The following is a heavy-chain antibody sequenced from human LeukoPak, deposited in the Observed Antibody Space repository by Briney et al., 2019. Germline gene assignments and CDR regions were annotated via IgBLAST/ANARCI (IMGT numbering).Heavy chain of an antibody. CDR2: ISGDGGNK. D-gene: IGHD6-13*01. CDR3: AKRAGSPHNFDF. V-gene: IGHV3-43*02. Sequence: GGSLTLSCAASEFTFHDHDMHWVRQAPGKGLEWVSLISGDGGNKKYADSVKGRFTISRDNSENFLYLQMSSLRSEDTAFYYCAKRAGSPHNFDFWGQGALVTVSS. CDR1: EFTFHDHD. J-gene: IGHJ4*02.